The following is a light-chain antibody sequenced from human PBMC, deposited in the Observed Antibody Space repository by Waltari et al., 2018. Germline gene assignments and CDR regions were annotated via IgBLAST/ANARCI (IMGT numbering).Light chain of an antibody. Sequence: DIQMTQSPPYLSESVGDRVTITCRASQVVRNDLDWYQQKPGKAPKRLIYDTSNLQSGVPSRFSGSGSGTEFTLIIDSLQPEDFATYYCLQHNIYPYTFGQGTKLEIK. CDR2: DTS. CDR3: LQHNIYPYT. J-gene: IGKJ2*01. V-gene: IGKV1-17*01. CDR1: QVVRND.